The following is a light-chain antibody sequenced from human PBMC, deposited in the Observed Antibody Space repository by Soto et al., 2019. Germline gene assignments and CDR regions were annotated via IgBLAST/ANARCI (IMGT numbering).Light chain of an antibody. V-gene: IGKV3-11*01. Sequence: IVLTQSPGTLSLSPGERATLSCRASQSIGSYLGWYQQRPGQAPRLLIFDVSKRAPGIPARFSRSGSGTDFTLTISSLEPEDFAIYYCQKRVNGPTFGGGTRVEIK. J-gene: IGKJ4*01. CDR2: DVS. CDR1: QSIGSY. CDR3: QKRVNGPT.